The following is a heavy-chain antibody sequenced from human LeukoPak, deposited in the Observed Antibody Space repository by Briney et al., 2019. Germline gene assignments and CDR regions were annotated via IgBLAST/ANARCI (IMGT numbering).Heavy chain of an antibody. Sequence: GASVKVSCKASGYTFTSYDINWVRQATGQGLEWMGWMNPNSGNTGYAQKLQGRVTMTRNTSISTAYMELSSLRSEDTAVYYCARAIVYYYYYYYMDVWGKGTTVTISS. J-gene: IGHJ6*03. V-gene: IGHV1-8*01. CDR1: GYTFTSYD. CDR2: MNPNSGNT. CDR3: ARAIVYYYYYYYMDV. D-gene: IGHD3-16*02.